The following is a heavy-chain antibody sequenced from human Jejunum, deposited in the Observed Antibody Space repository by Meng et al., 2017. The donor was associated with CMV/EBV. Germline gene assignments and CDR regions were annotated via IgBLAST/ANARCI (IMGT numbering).Heavy chain of an antibody. Sequence: TFSNYAMYWVRRAPGKGLEWVAVISYDGRDNYYADSVKGRFTIFRDNSKNTLDLQMNSLRAEDTAVYYCARDLGPQIVVVSSPGYWGQGTLVTVSS. V-gene: IGHV3-30*04. D-gene: IGHD3-22*01. J-gene: IGHJ4*02. CDR2: ISYDGRDN. CDR1: TFSNYA. CDR3: ARDLGPQIVVVSSPGY.